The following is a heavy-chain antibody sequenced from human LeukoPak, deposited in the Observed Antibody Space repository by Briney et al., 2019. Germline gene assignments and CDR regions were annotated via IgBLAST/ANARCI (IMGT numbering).Heavy chain of an antibody. V-gene: IGHV1-46*01. CDR3: ARVPRVMVYANYYYYYYMDV. CDR1: GYTFTSYY. Sequence: ASVKVSCKASGYTFTSYYMHWVRQAPGQGLEWMGIINPSGGSTSYAQKFQGRVTMTRDMSTSTVYMELSSLRSEDTAVYYCARVPRVMVYANYYYYYYMDVWGKGTTVTVSS. D-gene: IGHD2-8*01. CDR2: INPSGGST. J-gene: IGHJ6*03.